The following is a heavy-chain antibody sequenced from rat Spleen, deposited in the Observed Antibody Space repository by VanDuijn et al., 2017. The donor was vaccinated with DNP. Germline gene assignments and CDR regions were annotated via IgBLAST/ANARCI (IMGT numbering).Heavy chain of an antibody. CDR3: TRGDYSGGIDY. V-gene: IGHV2S12*01. J-gene: IGHJ2*01. CDR2: ISSGGST. Sequence: QVQLKESGPGLVQPSQTLSLTCTVSGFSLTSNGVSWVRQPPGKGLEWIAAISSGGSTYYNSALKSRLSISRDTSKSQVFLKMNSLQTEDTAIYFCTRGDYSGGIDYWGQGVMVTVSS. CDR1: GFSLTSNG. D-gene: IGHD1-1*01.